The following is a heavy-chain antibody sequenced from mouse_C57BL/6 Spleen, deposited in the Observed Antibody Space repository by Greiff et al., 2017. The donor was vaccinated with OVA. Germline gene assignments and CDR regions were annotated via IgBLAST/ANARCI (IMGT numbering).Heavy chain of an antibody. D-gene: IGHD2-5*01. CDR1: GCSFTDYN. V-gene: IGHV1-39*01. CDR3: ARSGYSKYYFDY. CDR2: INPNYGTT. J-gene: IGHJ2*01. Sequence: EVQLQQSGPELVKPGASVKISCKASGCSFTDYNMNWVKQSNGKSLEWIGVINPNYGTTSSNQKFKGKDTLTVDQSSSTAYMQLNILTSDDSAVYYCARSGYSKYYFDYWGQGTTLTVSS.